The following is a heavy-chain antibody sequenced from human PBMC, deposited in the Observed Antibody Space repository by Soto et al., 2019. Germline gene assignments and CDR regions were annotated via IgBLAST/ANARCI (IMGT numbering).Heavy chain of an antibody. CDR3: APQVVPTATKKP. CDR2: SIHTKHT. Sequence: SETLSLTCAVYGGFLSGYSWSLVRQHRGEGLESNGESIHTKHTNYNPSLKSRVTISIDTSKKQFSLKLSSVTAADTAVYYCAPQVVPTATKKPWGQGTLVTVSS. CDR1: GGFLSGYS. V-gene: IGHV4-34*12. D-gene: IGHD2-2*01. J-gene: IGHJ4*02.